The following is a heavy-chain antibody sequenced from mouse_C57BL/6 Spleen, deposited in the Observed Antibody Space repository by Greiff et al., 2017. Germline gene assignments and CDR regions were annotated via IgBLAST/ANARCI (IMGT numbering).Heavy chain of an antibody. D-gene: IGHD2-3*01. J-gene: IGHJ4*01. CDR1: GYAFSSSW. CDR3: ARGIYDGYWGAMDY. CDR2: IYPGDGDT. Sequence: VQLQQSGPELVKPGASVKISCKASGYAFSSSWMNWVKQRPGQGLEWIGRIYPGDGDTNYNGKFKGKATLTADKSSSTAYMQLSSLTSEDSAVYFCARGIYDGYWGAMDYWGQGTSVTVSS. V-gene: IGHV1-82*01.